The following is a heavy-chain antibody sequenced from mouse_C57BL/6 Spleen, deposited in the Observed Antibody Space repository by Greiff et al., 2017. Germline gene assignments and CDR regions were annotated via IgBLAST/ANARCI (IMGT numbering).Heavy chain of an antibody. Sequence: QVQLQQSGPELVKPGASVKISCKASGYAFSSSWMNWVKQRPGKGLEWIGRIYPGDGDTNYNGKFKGKATLTADKSSSTAYMQLSSLTSEDSAVYFCARRKLDWYFDVWGTGTTVTVSS. CDR1: GYAFSSSW. CDR2: IYPGDGDT. J-gene: IGHJ1*03. CDR3: ARRKLDWYFDV. D-gene: IGHD4-1*01. V-gene: IGHV1-82*01.